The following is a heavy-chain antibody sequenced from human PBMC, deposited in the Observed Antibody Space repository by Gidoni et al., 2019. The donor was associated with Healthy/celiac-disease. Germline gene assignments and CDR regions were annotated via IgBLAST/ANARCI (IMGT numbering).Heavy chain of an antibody. CDR1: GYTFTSYA. J-gene: IGHJ5*02. Sequence: QVQLVQSGAEVKKPGASVKVSCKASGYTFTSYAMHWVRQAPGQRLEWMGWINAGNGNTKYSQKFQGRVTITRDTSASTAYMELSSLRSEDTAVYYCARSGRRVAATTDWFDPWGQGTLVTVSS. CDR3: ARSGRRVAATTDWFDP. CDR2: INAGNGNT. V-gene: IGHV1-3*01. D-gene: IGHD2-15*01.